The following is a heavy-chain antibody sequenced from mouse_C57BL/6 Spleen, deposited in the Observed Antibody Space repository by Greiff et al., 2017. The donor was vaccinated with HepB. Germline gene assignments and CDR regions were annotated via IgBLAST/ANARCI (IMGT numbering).Heavy chain of an antibody. J-gene: IGHJ1*03. V-gene: IGHV1-54*01. CDR1: GYAFTNYL. Sequence: QVQLQQSGAELVRPGTSVKVSCKASGYAFTNYLIEWVKQRPGQGLEWIGVINPGSGGTNYNEKFKGKATLTADKSSSTAYMQLSSLTSEDSAVYFCARHYYGYFDVWGTGTTVTVSS. CDR2: INPGSGGT. CDR3: ARHYYGYFDV. D-gene: IGHD1-2*01.